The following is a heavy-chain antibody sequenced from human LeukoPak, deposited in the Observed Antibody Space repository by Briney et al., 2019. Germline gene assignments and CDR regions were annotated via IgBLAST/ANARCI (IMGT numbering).Heavy chain of an antibody. V-gene: IGHV4-34*01. CDR1: GESFSDYY. D-gene: IGHD1-1*01. Sequence: PSETLSLTCAVYGESFSDYYWSWIRQPPEKGLEWIGQISHDGNTNYNPSLKSRVTLSTDTSKNQFSLRLTSVTTADTAIYYCARRRDWNDVHDSWGQGTPVTVSS. CDR2: ISHDGNT. J-gene: IGHJ4*02. CDR3: ARRRDWNDVHDS.